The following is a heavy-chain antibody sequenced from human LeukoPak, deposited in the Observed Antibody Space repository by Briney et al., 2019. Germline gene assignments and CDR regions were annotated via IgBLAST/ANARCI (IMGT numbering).Heavy chain of an antibody. Sequence: SETLSLTCTVSGGSISSYYWSWIRQPAGKGPEWIGRIYTSGSTNYNPSLKSRVTMSVDTSKNQFSLKLSSVTAADTAVYYCARDIVVVPAAPYNWFDPWGQGTLVTVSS. CDR2: IYTSGST. J-gene: IGHJ5*02. V-gene: IGHV4-4*07. CDR3: ARDIVVVPAAPYNWFDP. CDR1: GGSISSYY. D-gene: IGHD2-2*01.